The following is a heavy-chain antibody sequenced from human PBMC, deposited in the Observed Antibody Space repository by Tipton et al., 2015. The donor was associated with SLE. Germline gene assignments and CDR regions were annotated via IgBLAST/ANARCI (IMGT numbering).Heavy chain of an antibody. Sequence: QVQLVQSGPEVKKPGASVKVSCKASGYTFTSYGISWVRQAPGQGLEWMGWISAYNGNTNYAQNLQGRVAMTTDTSTSTAYMGLRSLGSDDTAVYYCAIDDIAVSDDAFDIWGQGTMVSVSS. V-gene: IGHV1-18*01. CDR3: AIDDIAVSDDAFDI. J-gene: IGHJ3*02. CDR2: ISAYNGNT. CDR1: GYTFTSYG. D-gene: IGHD6-19*01.